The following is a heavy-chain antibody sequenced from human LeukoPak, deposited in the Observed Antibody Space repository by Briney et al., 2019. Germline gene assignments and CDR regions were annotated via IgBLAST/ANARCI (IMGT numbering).Heavy chain of an antibody. CDR2: IWYDGSNK. CDR1: GFTFSSYG. CDR3: ARGDKGLTI. J-gene: IGHJ4*02. V-gene: IGHV3-33*01. Sequence: GGSLRLPCAASGFTFSSYGMHWVRQAPGKGLEWVAVIWYDGSNKYYADSVKGRFTISRDNSKNTLYLQMNSLRAEDTAVYYCARGDKGLTIWGQGTLVTVSS. D-gene: IGHD4/OR15-4a*01.